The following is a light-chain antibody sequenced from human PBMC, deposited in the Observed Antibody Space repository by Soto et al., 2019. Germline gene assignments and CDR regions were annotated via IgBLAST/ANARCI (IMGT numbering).Light chain of an antibody. CDR1: SSDVGAYNY. Sequence: QSALTQPTSASGSPGQSVTISCTGTSSDVGAYNYVSWYQQHPGKAPKLMIYEVTKRPSGVPDRFSGSKSGNTASLTVSGLLAEDEADYYCASYAGSNKVFGTGTKVTVL. CDR3: ASYAGSNKV. V-gene: IGLV2-8*01. J-gene: IGLJ1*01. CDR2: EVT.